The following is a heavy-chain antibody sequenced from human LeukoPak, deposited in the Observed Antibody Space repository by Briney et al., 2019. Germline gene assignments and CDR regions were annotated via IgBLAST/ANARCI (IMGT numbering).Heavy chain of an antibody. J-gene: IGHJ5*02. Sequence: SETMSLTCNVSGGSINGGGYYWSWIRQHAGKGLEWLGYISNNGNTYYSPSFERRTSMSVDTSKNQFSLRLTLVTAADTAIYYCARTTVHPNKFDPWGQGTLVTVSS. V-gene: IGHV4-31*03. CDR3: ARTTVHPNKFDP. D-gene: IGHD1-1*01. CDR1: GGSINGGGYY. CDR2: ISNNGNT.